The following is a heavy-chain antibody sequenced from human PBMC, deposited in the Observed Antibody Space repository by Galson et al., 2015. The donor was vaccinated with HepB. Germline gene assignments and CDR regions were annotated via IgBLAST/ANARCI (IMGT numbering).Heavy chain of an antibody. CDR1: GYAFTSYA. D-gene: IGHD3-10*01. Sequence: SVKVSCKASGYAFTSYAMHWVRQAPGQRLEWMGWINAGNGNTKYSQKFQGRVTITRDTSASTAYMELSSLRSEDTAVYYCATGGDFIINAFDIWGQGTIVTVSS. V-gene: IGHV1-3*01. CDR3: ATGGDFIINAFDI. J-gene: IGHJ3*02. CDR2: INAGNGNT.